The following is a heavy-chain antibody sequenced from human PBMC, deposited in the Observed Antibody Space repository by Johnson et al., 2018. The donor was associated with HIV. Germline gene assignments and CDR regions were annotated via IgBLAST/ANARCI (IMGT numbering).Heavy chain of an antibody. CDR2: ISYSGSNQ. CDR3: ARGGVVHDGFDI. CDR1: GFTFSSFA. V-gene: IGHV3-30*04. Sequence: QEQLVESGGGVVQPGRSLRLSCAASGFTFSSFAMHWVRQTPGNGLEWVSIISYSGSNQYYADSVKGRFTISRDNSKNTLYLQMNTLRAEDTAVYYCARGGVVHDGFDIRGLGTMVTVSS. D-gene: IGHD2-8*01. J-gene: IGHJ3*02.